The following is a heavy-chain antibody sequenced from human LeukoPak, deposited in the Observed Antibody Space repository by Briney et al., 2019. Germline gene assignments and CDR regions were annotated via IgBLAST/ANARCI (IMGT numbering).Heavy chain of an antibody. CDR2: IYYSGST. CDR3: ARGKSGYFDY. Sequence: SETLSLTCTVSGGSISSSSYYWGWIRQPPGKGLEWIGSIYYSGSTYYNPSLKSRVTISVDRSKNQFSLKLSSVAAADTAVYYCARGKSGYFDYWGQGTLVTVSS. V-gene: IGHV4-39*07. D-gene: IGHD6-25*01. J-gene: IGHJ4*02. CDR1: GGSISSSSYY.